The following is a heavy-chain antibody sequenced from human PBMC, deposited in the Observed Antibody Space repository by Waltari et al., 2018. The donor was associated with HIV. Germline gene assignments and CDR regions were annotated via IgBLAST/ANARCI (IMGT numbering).Heavy chain of an antibody. CDR1: GYTFTGYY. J-gene: IGHJ4*02. CDR3: ARTFLYCSGGTCYFDY. Sequence: QVQLVQSGAEVKKPGASVKVSCKASGYTFTGYYMHWVRQAPGQGLEWMGWINPNSGGTNYAQKLQGRVTMTRDTSISTAYMELSRLRSDDTAVYYCARTFLYCSGGTCYFDYWGQGTLVTVSS. V-gene: IGHV1-2*02. D-gene: IGHD2-15*01. CDR2: INPNSGGT.